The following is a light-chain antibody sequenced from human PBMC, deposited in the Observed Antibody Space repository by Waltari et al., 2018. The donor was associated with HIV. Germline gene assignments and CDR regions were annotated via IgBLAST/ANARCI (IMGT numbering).Light chain of an antibody. Sequence: DIQMTQSPSSLSASIGDRITITCQASQAIINYLSWYHQKPGKAPKLLISDASNLETGVPSRFSGSGSGTDFSFTISSLQPEDFGTYYCQQYDTLPFTFGPGTKVEIK. V-gene: IGKV1-33*01. CDR3: QQYDTLPFT. J-gene: IGKJ3*01. CDR2: DAS. CDR1: QAIINY.